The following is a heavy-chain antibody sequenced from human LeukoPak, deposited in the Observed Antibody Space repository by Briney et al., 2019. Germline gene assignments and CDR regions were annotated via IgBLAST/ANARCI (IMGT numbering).Heavy chain of an antibody. CDR1: GYTFTGYY. D-gene: IGHD3-22*01. Sequence: ASVKVSCKASGYTFTGYYMHWVRQAPGQGLEWMGWINPNSGGTNYAQKFQGRVTMTRDTSISTAYTELSRLRSDDTAVYYCARDRVYDSSGYYYGHYYYGMDVWGQGTTVTVSS. V-gene: IGHV1-2*02. CDR3: ARDRVYDSSGYYYGHYYYGMDV. CDR2: INPNSGGT. J-gene: IGHJ6*02.